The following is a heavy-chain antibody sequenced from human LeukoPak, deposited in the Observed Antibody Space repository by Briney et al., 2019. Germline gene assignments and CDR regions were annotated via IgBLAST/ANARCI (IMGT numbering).Heavy chain of an antibody. J-gene: IGHJ6*02. V-gene: IGHV4-30-2*01. CDR2: IYHSGST. D-gene: IGHD3-10*01. CDR1: GGSISSGGYS. Sequence: SETLSLTCAVSGGSISSGGYSWSWIRQPPGKGLEWIGYIYHSGSTYYNPSLKSRVTISVDRSKNQFSLKLSSVTAADTAVYYCARGGHYYYGSGSYYNGLNYYYGMDVWGQGTTVTVSS. CDR3: ARGGHYYYGSGSYYNGLNYYYGMDV.